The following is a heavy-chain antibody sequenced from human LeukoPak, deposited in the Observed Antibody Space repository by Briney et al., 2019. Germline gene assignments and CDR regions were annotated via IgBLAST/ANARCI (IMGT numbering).Heavy chain of an antibody. D-gene: IGHD6-19*01. CDR3: AKKRVAVAGTHYFDY. CDR1: GFTFSSYN. J-gene: IGHJ4*02. CDR2: ISGSGGGT. V-gene: IGHV3-23*01. Sequence: PGGSLRLSCAASGFTFSSYNMNWVRQAPGKGLEWVSGISGSGGGTYYADSVKGRFTISRDNAKNTLYLQMNSLRAEDTAVYYCAKKRVAVAGTHYFDYWGRGTLVTVSS.